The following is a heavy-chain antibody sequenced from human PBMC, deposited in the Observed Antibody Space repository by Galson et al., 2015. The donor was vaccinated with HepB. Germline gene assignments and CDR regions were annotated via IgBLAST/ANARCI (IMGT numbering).Heavy chain of an antibody. J-gene: IGHJ5*02. CDR2: ISSSGGFT. CDR1: GFTFSSYS. V-gene: IGHV3-23*01. Sequence: SLRLSCAASGFTFSSYSMSWVRQAPGKGLQWVSGISSSGGFTYYADSVKGRFTISRDNSKNTLYLQLKSLRAEDTAVYYCAKDKDYVWGSYRYPDWFDPWGQGTLVTVSS. D-gene: IGHD3-16*02. CDR3: AKDKDYVWGSYRYPDWFDP.